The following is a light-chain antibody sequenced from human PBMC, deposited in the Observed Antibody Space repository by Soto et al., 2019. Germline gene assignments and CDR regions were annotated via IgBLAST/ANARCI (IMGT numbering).Light chain of an antibody. Sequence: IVLTQSPDTLSLSPGERSTLSCRASQSVSSSYLAWYQQKPGQSPRLLIYGASSRATGIPDRFSGSGSGTDFTLTISRLEPEDFAVYYCQHYGSSPETFGQGTKVDIK. V-gene: IGKV3-20*01. CDR2: GAS. CDR1: QSVSSSY. CDR3: QHYGSSPET. J-gene: IGKJ1*01.